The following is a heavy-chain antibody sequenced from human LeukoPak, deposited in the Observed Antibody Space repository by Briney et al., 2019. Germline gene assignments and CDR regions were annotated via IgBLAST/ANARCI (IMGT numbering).Heavy chain of an antibody. J-gene: IGHJ4*02. V-gene: IGHV4-34*09. CDR3: AGVVVNFGISPTHFDN. CDR2: INHSGST. Sequence: SETLSLTCAVYGGSFSGYYWSWIRQPPGKGLEWIGEINHSGSTNYNPSLKSRVTMSIDTSNNQFSLNLSSVTAADTAVYYCAGVVVNFGISPTHFDNWGQGTLVTVSS. CDR1: GGSFSGYY. D-gene: IGHD3-22*01.